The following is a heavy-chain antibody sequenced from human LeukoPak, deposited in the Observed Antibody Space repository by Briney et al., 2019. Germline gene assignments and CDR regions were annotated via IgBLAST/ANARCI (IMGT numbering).Heavy chain of an antibody. J-gene: IGHJ4*02. V-gene: IGHV4-34*01. Sequence: SETLSLTCAVYGGSFSGYYWSWIRQPPGKGLEWIGEINHSGSTNYNPSLKSRVTISVDTSKNLFSLKLSSVTAADTAVYYCARGLLGLVISYYDYWGQGTLVTVSS. D-gene: IGHD3/OR15-3a*01. CDR2: INHSGST. CDR3: ARGLLGLVISYYDY. CDR1: GGSFSGYY.